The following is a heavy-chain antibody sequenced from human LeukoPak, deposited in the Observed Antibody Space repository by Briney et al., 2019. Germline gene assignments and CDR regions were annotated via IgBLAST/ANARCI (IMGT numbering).Heavy chain of an antibody. Sequence: SETLSLTCTVSGGSISSYHWSWIRQPPGKGLEWIGYIYYSGSTNYNPSLKSRVTISVETSKNQFSLELTSVTAADTAVYYCARRRREISTITEDNWFDPWGHGTLVTVSS. CDR3: ARRRREISTITEDNWFDP. D-gene: IGHD5-24*01. CDR2: IYYSGST. CDR1: GGSISSYH. J-gene: IGHJ5*02. V-gene: IGHV4-59*08.